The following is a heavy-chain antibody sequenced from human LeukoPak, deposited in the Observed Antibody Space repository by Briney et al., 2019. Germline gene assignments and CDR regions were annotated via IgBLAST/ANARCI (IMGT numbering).Heavy chain of an antibody. J-gene: IGHJ4*02. CDR3: ASSNGYFDWLLDY. Sequence: GASVKVSCKASGYTFTSYGISWVRQAPGQGLEWMGGIIPIFGTANYAQKFQGRVTITADESTSTAYMELSSLRSEDTAVYYCASSNGYFDWLLDYWGQGTLVTVSS. V-gene: IGHV1-69*13. CDR2: IIPIFGTA. CDR1: GYTFTSYG. D-gene: IGHD3-9*01.